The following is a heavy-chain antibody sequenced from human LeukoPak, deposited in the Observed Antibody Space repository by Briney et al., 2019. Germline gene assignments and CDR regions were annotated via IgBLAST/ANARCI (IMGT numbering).Heavy chain of an antibody. CDR3: ATGFGVVIKGRTYYYYGRDV. J-gene: IGHJ6*02. V-gene: IGHV1-2*02. Sequence: ASVKVSCKASGYTFTGYYMHWVRQAPGQGLEWMGWINPNNGGTNYAQNFQGRVTMTRDSSISTAYMELSRLRSDDTAVYYCATGFGVVIKGRTYYYYGRDVWGQGTTVTVSS. CDR1: GYTFTGYY. D-gene: IGHD3-3*01. CDR2: INPNNGGT.